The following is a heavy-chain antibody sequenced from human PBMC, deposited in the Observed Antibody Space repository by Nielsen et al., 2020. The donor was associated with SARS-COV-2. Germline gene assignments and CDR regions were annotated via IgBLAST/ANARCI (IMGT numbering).Heavy chain of an antibody. Sequence: GESLKISCAASGFTFSSYSMNWVRQAPGKGLEWVSSISSSSSYIYYADSVKGRFTISRDNAKNSLYLQMNSLRAEDTAVYYCAREARPYYYYGMDVWGQGTTVTVSS. J-gene: IGHJ6*02. CDR2: ISSSSSYI. CDR1: GFTFSSYS. V-gene: IGHV3-21*01. CDR3: AREARPYYYYGMDV. D-gene: IGHD6-6*01.